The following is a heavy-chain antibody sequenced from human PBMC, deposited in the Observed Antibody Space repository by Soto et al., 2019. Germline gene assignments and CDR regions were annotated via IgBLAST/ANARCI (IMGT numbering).Heavy chain of an antibody. V-gene: IGHV3-23*01. CDR1: GFTFSSYA. Sequence: PGGSLRLSCAASGFTFSSYALTWVRQAPGKGLGWVSVISGGGINTLYADSVKGRFTISRDNSKNTLYLQMNSLRADDTAVYYCATVGRANYFDNWGQGTLVTVSS. CDR2: ISGGGINT. CDR3: ATVGRANYFDN. J-gene: IGHJ4*02.